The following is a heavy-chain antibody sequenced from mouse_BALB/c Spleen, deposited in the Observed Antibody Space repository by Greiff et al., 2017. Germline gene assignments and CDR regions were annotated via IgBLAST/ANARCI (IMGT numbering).Heavy chain of an antibody. CDR1: GYTFTSYT. CDR3: ARWDYYGSSYDY. V-gene: IGHV1-4*01. CDR2: INPSSGYT. J-gene: IGHJ2*01. D-gene: IGHD1-1*01. Sequence: QVQLQQSGAELARPGASVKMSCKASGYTFTSYTMHWVKQRPGQGLEWIGYINPSSGYTNYNQKFKDKATLTADKSSSTAYMQLSSLTSEDSAVYYCARWDYYGSSYDYWGQGTTLTVSS.